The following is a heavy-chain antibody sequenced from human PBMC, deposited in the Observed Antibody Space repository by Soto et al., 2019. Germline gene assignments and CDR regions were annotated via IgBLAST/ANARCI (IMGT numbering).Heavy chain of an antibody. Sequence: EASVKVSCKASGYTFTSYGISWVRQAPGQGLEWMGWISAYNGNTNYAQKLQGRVTMTTDTSTSTAYMELRSLRSDDTAVYYCARELWRGYSYGRSFHGMDVWGQGTTVTVSS. CDR2: ISAYNGNT. CDR3: ARELWRGYSYGRSFHGMDV. CDR1: GYTFTSYG. V-gene: IGHV1-18*04. J-gene: IGHJ6*02. D-gene: IGHD5-18*01.